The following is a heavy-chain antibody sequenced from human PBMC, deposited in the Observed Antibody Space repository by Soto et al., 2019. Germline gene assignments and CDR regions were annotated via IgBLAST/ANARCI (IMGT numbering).Heavy chain of an antibody. CDR3: AKDQFPDYDFWSGLRPPAH. D-gene: IGHD3-3*01. Sequence: GSLRLSCAASGFTFSNYAMTWVRQGPGKGLEWVSGISGSGGRSYYADSVKGRFTISRDNSKSTLYLQMNSLRAEDTAVYYCAKDQFPDYDFWSGLRPPAHWRQGTLVIDSS. CDR2: ISGSGGRS. V-gene: IGHV3-23*01. CDR1: GFTFSNYA. J-gene: IGHJ4*02.